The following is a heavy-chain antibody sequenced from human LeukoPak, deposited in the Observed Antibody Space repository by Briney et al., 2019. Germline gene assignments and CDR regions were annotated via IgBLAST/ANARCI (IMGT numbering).Heavy chain of an antibody. J-gene: IGHJ2*01. V-gene: IGHV3-74*01. CDR1: EFTFSSNW. CDR2: MNSDGSAT. D-gene: IGHD2-2*01. CDR3: ARDPGTSSHDWYFDL. Sequence: GGSLRLSCAASEFTFSSNWMNWVRQAPGKGLAWVSRMNSDGSATSYADSVKGRFTISRDNAKNTLYLQMSSLRVEDTAVYYCARDPGTSSHDWYFDLWGPGTLVTVSS.